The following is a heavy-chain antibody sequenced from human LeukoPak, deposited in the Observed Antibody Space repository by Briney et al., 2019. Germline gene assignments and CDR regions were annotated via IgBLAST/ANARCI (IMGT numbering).Heavy chain of an antibody. D-gene: IGHD2-2*01. J-gene: IGHJ4*02. CDR1: GFTFSSYS. CDR3: ARSLGGRYCSSTSCYLFDY. Sequence: PGGSLRLSCAASGFTFSSYSMNWVRQAPGKGLEWVSYISSSSSTIYYADSVKGRFTISRDNAKNSLYLQMNSLRAEDTAVYYCARSLGGRYCSSTSCYLFDYWGQGTLVTVSS. CDR2: ISSSSSTI. V-gene: IGHV3-48*01.